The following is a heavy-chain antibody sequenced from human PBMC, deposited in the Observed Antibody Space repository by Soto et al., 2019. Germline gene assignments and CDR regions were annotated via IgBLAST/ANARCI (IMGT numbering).Heavy chain of an antibody. D-gene: IGHD3-22*01. CDR3: GVVISGGYCLTGLVV. V-gene: IGHV1-69*06. J-gene: IGHJ6*02. Sequence: VELVQSGSEVKKPGSSVKVSCKTSGGPFTSFDVNWVRQAPAQGLEWMGDIIPIFERTNYAQKFQGRVTMTADMATTAANMERGSLRADATAVYCCGVVISGGYCLTGLVVWGLGTRVIVS. CDR2: IIPIFERT. CDR1: GGPFTSFD.